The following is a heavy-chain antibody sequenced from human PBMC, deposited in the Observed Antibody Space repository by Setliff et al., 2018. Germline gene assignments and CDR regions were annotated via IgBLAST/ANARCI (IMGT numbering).Heavy chain of an antibody. CDR2: IHHSGKA. J-gene: IGHJ6*03. Sequence: PSETLSLTCAVSGFSISSGYYWGWIRQPPGKGLEWIVNIHHSGKAYYNASLKGRLTISVDTAQNQFSLRLTSVTAADTAVYYCARDGGLLQFLEWSRSYMDVWGKGTTVTVSS. D-gene: IGHD3-3*01. CDR1: GFSISSGYY. CDR3: ARDGGLLQFLEWSRSYMDV. V-gene: IGHV4-38-2*02.